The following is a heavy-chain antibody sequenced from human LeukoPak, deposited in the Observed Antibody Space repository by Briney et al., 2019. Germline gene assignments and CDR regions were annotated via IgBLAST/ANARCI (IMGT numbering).Heavy chain of an antibody. CDR1: GGSISSGSYY. D-gene: IGHD5-12*01. Sequence: TLSLTCTVSGGSISSGSYYWSWIRQPAGKGLEWIGRIYTSGSTNYNPSLKSRVTISVDTSKNQFSLKLSSVTAADTAVYYCAIGRYSGSFDWWGQGTLVTVSS. J-gene: IGHJ4*02. CDR2: IYTSGST. CDR3: AIGRYSGSFDW. V-gene: IGHV4-61*02.